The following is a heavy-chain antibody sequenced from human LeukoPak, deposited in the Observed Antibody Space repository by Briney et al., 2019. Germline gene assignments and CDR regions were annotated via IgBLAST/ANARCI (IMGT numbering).Heavy chain of an antibody. D-gene: IGHD3-22*01. CDR2: INPNSGGT. Sequence: ASVKVSCKASGYTFTGYYMHWVRQAPGQGLEWMGWINPNSGGTNYAQKFQGRVSMTRDTSISTAYMELSSLRSDDTAVYYCYYRVSSGYLTWGQGTLVAVSS. CDR3: YYRVSSGYLT. V-gene: IGHV1-2*02. J-gene: IGHJ4*02. CDR1: GYTFTGYY.